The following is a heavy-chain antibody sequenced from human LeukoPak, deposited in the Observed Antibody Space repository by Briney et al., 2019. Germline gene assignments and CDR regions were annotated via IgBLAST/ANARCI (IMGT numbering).Heavy chain of an antibody. CDR1: GYTFTVYY. Sequence: ASVKVSCTASGYTFTVYYMHWVRQAPGQGLEWMGWINPNSGGTNYAQKFQGRVTMTRDTSISTAYMELSRLTSGDTALYYCARGIYNWNSADYWGQGTLVTVSS. V-gene: IGHV1-2*02. CDR3: ARGIYNWNSADY. J-gene: IGHJ4*02. CDR2: INPNSGGT. D-gene: IGHD1-20*01.